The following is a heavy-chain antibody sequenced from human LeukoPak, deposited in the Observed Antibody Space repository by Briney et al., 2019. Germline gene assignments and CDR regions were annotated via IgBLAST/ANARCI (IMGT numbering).Heavy chain of an antibody. V-gene: IGHV4-4*09. CDR1: GGSISSYY. CDR2: IYTSGST. J-gene: IGHJ5*02. D-gene: IGHD4-23*01. Sequence: SATLSLTFTVSGGSISSYYWSWIRQPPGKGLEWIGYIYTSGSTNYNPSLKSRVTISVDTSKNQFSLKLSSVTAADTAVYYCARRSGVTNWFDHWGQGTLVTVSS. CDR3: ARRSGVTNWFDH.